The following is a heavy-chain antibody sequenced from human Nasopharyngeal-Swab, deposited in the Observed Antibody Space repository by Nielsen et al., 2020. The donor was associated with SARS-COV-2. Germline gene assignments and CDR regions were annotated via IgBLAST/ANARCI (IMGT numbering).Heavy chain of an antibody. V-gene: IGHV3-33*01. CDR1: GFTFSSYG. CDR2: IWYDGSNK. J-gene: IGHJ4*02. CDR3: ARGSPKRYSGYDFPSFDY. D-gene: IGHD5-12*01. Sequence: GGSLRLSCAASGFTFSSYGMHWVRQAPGKGLEWVAVIWYDGSNKYYADSVKGRFTISRDSSKNTLYLQMNSLRAEDTAVYYCARGSPKRYSGYDFPSFDYWGQGTLVTVSS.